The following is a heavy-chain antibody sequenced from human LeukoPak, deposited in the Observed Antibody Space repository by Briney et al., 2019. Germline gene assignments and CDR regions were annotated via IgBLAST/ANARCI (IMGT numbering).Heavy chain of an antibody. V-gene: IGHV4-59*13. J-gene: IGHJ3*02. CDR2: IYYGRTT. CDR3: ASGYCGGDCPYHAFDI. CDR1: GGSISSYY. Sequence: PSETLPLTCTVSGGSISSYYWSWVRQPPGRGLEWVGYIYYGRTTNYNPSLKSRVAISVDKSKNQFSLKLSSVTAADMAVYYCASGYCGGDCPYHAFDIWGQGTMVTVSS. D-gene: IGHD2-21*02.